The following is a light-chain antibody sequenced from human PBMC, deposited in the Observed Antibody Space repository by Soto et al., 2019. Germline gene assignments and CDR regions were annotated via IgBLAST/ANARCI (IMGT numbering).Light chain of an antibody. J-gene: IGLJ2*01. CDR1: SSDVGGYNY. V-gene: IGLV2-14*01. Sequence: QSVLTQPASVSGSPGQSITISCSGTSSDVGGYNYVSWYQQHPGKAPKVMIYEVSNRHSGVSNRFSGSKSGNTASLTISGLQAEDEADYYCSSHTSSSTLIFGGGTQVTVL. CDR3: SSHTSSSTLI. CDR2: EVS.